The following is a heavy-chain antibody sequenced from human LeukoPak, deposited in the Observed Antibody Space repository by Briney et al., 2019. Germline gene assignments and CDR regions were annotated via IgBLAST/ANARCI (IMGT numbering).Heavy chain of an antibody. CDR2: ITSRGEST. J-gene: IGHJ4*02. V-gene: IGHV3-23*01. Sequence: PGGSLRLSCAASGFTFSIYAMSWVRQAPGRGLQWVSSITSRGESTWYVDSVKGRFTITRDNSENTLYLQMHSLRAEDTVVSYYTRDRYYDYGSDGHYYRRDGDYWGRGTLVSVSS. D-gene: IGHD3-10*01. CDR3: TRDRYYDYGSDGHYYRRDGDY. CDR1: GFTFSIYA.